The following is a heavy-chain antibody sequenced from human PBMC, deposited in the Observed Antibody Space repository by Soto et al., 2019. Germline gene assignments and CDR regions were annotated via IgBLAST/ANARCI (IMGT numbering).Heavy chain of an antibody. CDR3: ARGKRDGHKLAGSIHYHYAMDV. V-gene: IGHV1-69*01. J-gene: IGHJ6*02. CDR1: GGIFSSFP. Sequence: QVHLVQSGAEVRKPGSSVKVSCKSSGGIFSSFPISWVRQAPGQGLEWMGVITPIFPTPNYAQKFKGRVTFTADESTSTAYMEVSSLRSEDTAVYYCARGKRDGHKLAGSIHYHYAMDVWGQGTTVTVSS. CDR2: ITPIFPTP. D-gene: IGHD3-10*01.